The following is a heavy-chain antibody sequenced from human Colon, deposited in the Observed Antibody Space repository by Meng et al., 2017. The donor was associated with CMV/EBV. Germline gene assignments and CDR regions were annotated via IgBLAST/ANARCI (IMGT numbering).Heavy chain of an antibody. CDR3: ARTRRITIFGVVTPYGMDV. D-gene: IGHD3-3*01. CDR2: TCYRSKWYN. CDR1: GDSVSSNSAA. J-gene: IGHJ6*02. Sequence: LRLSRAISGDSVSSNSAAWNWIRQSPSRGLEWLGRTCYRSKWYNDYAVSVKSRITINPDTSKNQFSLQLNSVTPEDTAVYYCARTRRITIFGVVTPYGMDVWGQGTTVTVSS. V-gene: IGHV6-1*01.